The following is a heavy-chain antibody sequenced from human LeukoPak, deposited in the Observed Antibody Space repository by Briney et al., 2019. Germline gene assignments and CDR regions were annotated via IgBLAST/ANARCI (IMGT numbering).Heavy chain of an antibody. CDR3: AKEVMGGYTLYYGVDV. J-gene: IGHJ6*02. CDR1: GFTFTSYT. CDR2: ISGSGDST. D-gene: IGHD6-19*01. V-gene: IGHV3-23*01. Sequence: GGSLRLSCAASGFTFTSYTMNWVRQAPGKGLEWVSAISGSGDSTYYADSVKGRFTISRDNSKSTLYLQMNSLRAEDTAVYYCAKEVMGGYTLYYGVDVWGQGTTVTVSS.